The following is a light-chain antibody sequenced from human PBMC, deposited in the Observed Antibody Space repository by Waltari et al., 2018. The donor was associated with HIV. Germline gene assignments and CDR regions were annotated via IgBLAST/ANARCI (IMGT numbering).Light chain of an antibody. J-gene: IGKJ3*01. CDR3: QQYYNAPFT. V-gene: IGKV4-1*01. Sequence: IVMTQSPDSLTVSLGERATLNCKSSHSVFERSKDKNYLAWYQQKAGQPPKLLIYWASTRGSGVPDRFSGSGSGTDFTLTISSLQAEDVAVYYCQQYYNAPFTFGPGTKV. CDR1: HSVFERSKDKNY. CDR2: WAS.